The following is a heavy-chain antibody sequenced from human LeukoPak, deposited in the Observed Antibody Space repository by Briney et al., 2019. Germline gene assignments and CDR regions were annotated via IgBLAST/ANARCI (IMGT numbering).Heavy chain of an antibody. Sequence: GGTLRLSCAASGFTFSSYGMSWVRQAPGKGLEWVSTFSGSGYSTYYADSVKGRFTISRDSSKNTLYLQMNSLRAEDTAVYYCAKGGSSSWDYFDYWGQGTLVTVSS. V-gene: IGHV3-23*01. J-gene: IGHJ4*02. CDR1: GFTFSSYG. CDR3: AKGGSSSWDYFDY. D-gene: IGHD6-19*01. CDR2: FSGSGYST.